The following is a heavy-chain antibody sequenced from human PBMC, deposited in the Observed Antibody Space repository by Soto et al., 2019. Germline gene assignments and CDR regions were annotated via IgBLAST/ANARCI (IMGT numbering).Heavy chain of an antibody. J-gene: IGHJ4*02. CDR1: SGSISSSNW. CDR2: IYHGGST. D-gene: IGHD3-16*01. CDR3: ARVLGGTAHFDY. Sequence: SETLSLTCAVSSGSISSSNWWSWVRQPPGKGLEWIGEIYHGGSTNYNPSLKSRVTISADKSKNQFSLNLSSVTAADTAVYYCARVLGGTAHFDYWGQGTLVTVSS. V-gene: IGHV4-4*02.